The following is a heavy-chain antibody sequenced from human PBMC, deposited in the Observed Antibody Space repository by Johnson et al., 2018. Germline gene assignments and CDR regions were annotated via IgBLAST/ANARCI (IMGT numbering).Heavy chain of an antibody. V-gene: IGHV3-49*03. D-gene: IGHD6-19*01. CDR2: IRSKAYGGTT. CDR1: GFTFGDYA. CDR3: TRVYSSGWYLFNWFDP. Sequence: VQLVESGGGLVQPGRSLRLSCTASGFTFGDYAVNWFRQAPGKGPEWVGFIRSKAYGGTTNYAASVAGRFTNSRDDSESIANLQMSSLKTEDTAVYYCTRVYSSGWYLFNWFDPWGQGHLVTVSS. J-gene: IGHJ5*02.